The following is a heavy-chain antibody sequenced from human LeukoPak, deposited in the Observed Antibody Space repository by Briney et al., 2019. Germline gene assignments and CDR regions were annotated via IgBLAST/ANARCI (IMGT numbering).Heavy chain of an antibody. CDR1: GFTFSSYS. CDR2: ISSSSSYT. D-gene: IGHD2-2*01. J-gene: IGHJ4*02. Sequence: GGSLRLSCAASGFTFSSYSMNWVRQAPGKGLEWVSSISSSSSYTYYADSVKGRFTISRDNAKTSLYLQMHSLGAEDTAVYYCARASPSSTSCYAVWGQGTLVTVSS. CDR3: ARASPSSTSCYAV. V-gene: IGHV3-21*01.